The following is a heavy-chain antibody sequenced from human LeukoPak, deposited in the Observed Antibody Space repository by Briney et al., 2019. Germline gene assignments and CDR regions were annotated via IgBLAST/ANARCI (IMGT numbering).Heavy chain of an antibody. CDR3: ARDHAFVSGYSSGKDAYYYYYGMDV. CDR2: IYSGGST. CDR1: GFTVGSNY. Sequence: GGSLRLSCAASGFTVGSNYMSWVRQAPGKGLEWVSVIYSGGSTYYADSVKGRFTISRDNSKNTLYLQMNSLRAEDTAVYYCARDHAFVSGYSSGKDAYYYYYGMDVWGQGTTVTVSS. V-gene: IGHV3-66*01. D-gene: IGHD6-19*01. J-gene: IGHJ6*02.